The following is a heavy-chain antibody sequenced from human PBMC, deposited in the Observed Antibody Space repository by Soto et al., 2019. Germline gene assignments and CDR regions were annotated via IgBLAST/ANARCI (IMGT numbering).Heavy chain of an antibody. CDR1: GYTFSNYG. D-gene: IGHD6-25*01. CDR3: ARSPSSGGWFDP. J-gene: IGHJ5*02. V-gene: IGHV1-18*01. CDR2: ISLYSDGT. Sequence: QVQLVQSGGEVKRPGASVKVSCKTSGYTFSNYGITWVRQAPGQPLEWLGWISLYSDGTNYAQKFQGRVTMTRDTSTSTFYMEMRSLRYEDTAVYYCARSPSSGGWFDPWGQGTLVTVSS.